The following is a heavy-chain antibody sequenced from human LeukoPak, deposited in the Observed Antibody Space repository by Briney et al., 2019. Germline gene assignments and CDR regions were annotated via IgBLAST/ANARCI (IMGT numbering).Heavy chain of an antibody. CDR3: AVGRYCSGGSCYSRPGAFDI. CDR2: IYPCDSDT. CDR1: GYSFTSYW. J-gene: IGHJ3*02. V-gene: IGHV5-51*01. Sequence: GESLKISCKGSGYSFTSYWIGWVRQMPGKGLEWMGIIYPCDSDTRYSPSFQGQVTISADKSISTAYLQWSSLKASDTAMYYCAVGRYCSGGSCYSRPGAFDIWGQGTMVTVSS. D-gene: IGHD2-15*01.